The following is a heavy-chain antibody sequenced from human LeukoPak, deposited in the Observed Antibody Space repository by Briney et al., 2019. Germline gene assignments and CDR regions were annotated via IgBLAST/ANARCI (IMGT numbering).Heavy chain of an antibody. CDR3: ARSPSGGWYNWFDP. CDR1: GGSISSYY. J-gene: IGHJ5*02. Sequence: SETLSLTCTVSGGSISSYYWSWIRQPPGKGLEWMGYVFYRRRTKYSPAPKHRVTISVDPFKNQLSLKVNSVTAADTAVYYCARSPSGGWYNWFDPWGQGTLVTVSS. CDR2: VFYRRRT. D-gene: IGHD6-19*01. V-gene: IGHV4-59*08.